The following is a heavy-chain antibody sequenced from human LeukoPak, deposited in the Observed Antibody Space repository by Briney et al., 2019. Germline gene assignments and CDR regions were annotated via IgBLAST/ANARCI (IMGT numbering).Heavy chain of an antibody. V-gene: IGHV3-23*01. J-gene: IGHJ4*02. CDR1: RFTFSSYV. Sequence: GGTLRLSCAASRFTFSSYVMTWVRQAPGKGLEWVSAISGSGASTYYADSVKGRFTISRDNSKNTLYLQMNSLRAEDTALYYCAKARPTMVRGVIITRGFDYWGQGTLVTVSS. CDR3: AKARPTMVRGVIITRGFDY. D-gene: IGHD3-10*01. CDR2: ISGSGAST.